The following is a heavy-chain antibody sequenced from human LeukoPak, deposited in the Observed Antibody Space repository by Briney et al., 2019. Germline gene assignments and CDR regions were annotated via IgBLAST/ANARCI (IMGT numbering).Heavy chain of an antibody. D-gene: IGHD3-22*01. CDR2: INHSGST. Sequence: PSETLSLTCAVYGRSFSGYYWSWIRQPPGKGLEWIGEINHSGSTNYYPSLKSRVTISVDTSKNQFSLKLSSVTAADTAVYYCARTKVSRYYYDSSGHRKWFDPWGQGTLVTVSS. V-gene: IGHV4-34*01. CDR3: ARTKVSRYYYDSSGHRKWFDP. CDR1: GRSFSGYY. J-gene: IGHJ5*02.